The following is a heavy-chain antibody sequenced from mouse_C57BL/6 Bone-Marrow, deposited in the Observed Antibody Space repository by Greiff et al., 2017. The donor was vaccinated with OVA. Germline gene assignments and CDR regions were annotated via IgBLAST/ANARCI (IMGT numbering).Heavy chain of an antibody. J-gene: IGHJ2*01. CDR3: ARDLGREYYFDY. V-gene: IGHV3-6*01. D-gene: IGHD4-1*01. Sequence: VQLKESGPGLVKPSQSLSLTCSVTGYSITSGYYWNWIRQFPGNKLEWMGYISYDGSNNYNPSLKNRISITRDTSKNQFFLKLNSVTTEDTATYYCARDLGREYYFDYWGQGTTLTVSS. CDR2: ISYDGSN. CDR1: GYSITSGYY.